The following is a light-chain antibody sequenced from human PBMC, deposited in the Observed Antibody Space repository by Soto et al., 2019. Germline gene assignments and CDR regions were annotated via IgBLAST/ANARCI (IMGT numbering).Light chain of an antibody. V-gene: IGLV2-8*01. CDR1: SSDVGGYND. CDR2: EVS. J-gene: IGLJ2*01. CDR3: SSFAGHSNLV. Sequence: QSVLTQPPSASGSPGQSVTISCTGSSSDVGGYNDVSWYQQHPGKAPKLMISEVSKRPSGVPDRFSGSKSGNTASLTVSGRQAEDEADYYCSSFAGHSNLVFGGGTKLTVL.